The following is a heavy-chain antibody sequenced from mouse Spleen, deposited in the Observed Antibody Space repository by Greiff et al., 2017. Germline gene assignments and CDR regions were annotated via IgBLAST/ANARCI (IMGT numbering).Heavy chain of an antibody. Sequence: VQLQESGAELVKPGASVKMSCKASGYTFTTYPIEWMKQNHGKSLEWIGNFHPYNDDTKYNEKFKGKATLTVEKSSSTVYLELSRLTSDDSAVYYCARGGYGYYWYFDVWGTGTTVTVSS. D-gene: IGHD2-2*01. CDR2: FHPYNDDT. V-gene: IGHV1-47*01. CDR3: ARGGYGYYWYFDV. CDR1: GYTFTTYP. J-gene: IGHJ1*03.